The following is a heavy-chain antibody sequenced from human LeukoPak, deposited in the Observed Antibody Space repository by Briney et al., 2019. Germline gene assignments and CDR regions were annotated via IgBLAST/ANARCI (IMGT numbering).Heavy chain of an antibody. D-gene: IGHD3-22*01. J-gene: IGHJ4*02. CDR3: AKGWTYYYDSSAYYDY. Sequence: SGWSLRLSRAASGFTFSSYAMSWVRQAPGKGLEWVSGISGSGGSTSYADSVKGRFTISRDNSRNTLYLQVNGLRAGDTAVYYCAKGWTYYYDSSAYYDYWGQGTLVTVSS. V-gene: IGHV3-23*01. CDR2: ISGSGGST. CDR1: GFTFSSYA.